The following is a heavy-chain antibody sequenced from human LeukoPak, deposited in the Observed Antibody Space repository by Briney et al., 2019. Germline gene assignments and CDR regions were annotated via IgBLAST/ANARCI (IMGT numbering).Heavy chain of an antibody. J-gene: IGHJ5*02. CDR2: ISAYNGYT. CDR1: GYRFTSYG. V-gene: IGHV1-18*01. CDR3: ASIITQWNGVWFDP. Sequence: GASVKVSCKASGYRFTSYGISWVRQAPGQGLEWMGWISAYNGYTNYAQKLQGRVTMTTDTSTSTAYMELRSLRSDDTAVYYCASIITQWNGVWFDPWGQGTLVTVSS. D-gene: IGHD3-22*01.